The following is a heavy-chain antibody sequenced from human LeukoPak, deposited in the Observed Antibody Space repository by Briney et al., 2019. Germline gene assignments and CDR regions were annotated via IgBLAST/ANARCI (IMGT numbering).Heavy chain of an antibody. V-gene: IGHV1-69*06. CDR2: IIPIFGTA. CDR3: ASPQPLRFLEWLPLDY. D-gene: IGHD3-3*01. CDR1: GGTFSSYA. Sequence: PSVKVSCKASGGTFSSYAISWVRQAPGQGLEWMGRIIPIFGTANYAQKFQGRVTITADKSTSTAYMELSSLRSEDTAVYYCASPQPLRFLEWLPLDYWGQGTLVTVSS. J-gene: IGHJ4*02.